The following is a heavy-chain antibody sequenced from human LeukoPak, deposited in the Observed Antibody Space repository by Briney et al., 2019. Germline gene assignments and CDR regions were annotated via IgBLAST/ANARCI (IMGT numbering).Heavy chain of an antibody. CDR1: GFTFSSYA. J-gene: IGHJ4*02. V-gene: IGHV3-49*04. CDR3: TRVRGFWSGYYTYYFDY. CDR2: IRSKAYGGTT. Sequence: GGSLRLSCAASGFTFSSYAMSWVRQAPGKGLEWVGFIRSKAYGGTTEYAASVKGRFTISRDDSKSIAYLQMNSLKTEDTAVYYCTRVRGFWSGYYTYYFDYWGQGTLVTVSS. D-gene: IGHD3-3*01.